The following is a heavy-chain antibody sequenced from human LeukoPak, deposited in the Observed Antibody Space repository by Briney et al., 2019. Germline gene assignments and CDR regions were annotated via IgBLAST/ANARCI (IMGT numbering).Heavy chain of an antibody. CDR3: STTYYYDSSEGY. J-gene: IGHJ4*02. V-gene: IGHV3-15*07. CDR2: IKSKTDGGTT. CDR1: GFTFSNAW. D-gene: IGHD3-22*01. Sequence: GGSLRLSCAASGFTFSNAWMNWVRQAPGKGLEWVGRIKSKTDGGTTDYAAPVKGRFTISRDDSKNTLYLQMNSQKTEDTAVYYCSTTYYYDSSEGYWGQGTLVTVSS.